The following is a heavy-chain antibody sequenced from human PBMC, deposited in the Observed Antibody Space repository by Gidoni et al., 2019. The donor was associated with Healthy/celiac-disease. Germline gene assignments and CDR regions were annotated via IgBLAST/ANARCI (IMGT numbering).Heavy chain of an antibody. CDR3: ARDSSSSADY. V-gene: IGHV3-66*01. CDR2: IYSGGST. D-gene: IGHD6-6*01. J-gene: IGHJ4*02. Sequence: EVQLVESGGGVVQPGGSLRLSCAASGFTVSSNYRRWVRQAPGKGLEWVSVIYSGGSTYYADSVKGRFTISRDNSKNTLYLQMNSLRAEDTAVYYCARDSSSSADYWGQGTLVTVSS. CDR1: GFTVSSNY.